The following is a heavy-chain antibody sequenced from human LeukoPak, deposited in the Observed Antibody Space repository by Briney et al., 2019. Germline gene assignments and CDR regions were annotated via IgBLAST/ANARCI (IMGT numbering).Heavy chain of an antibody. V-gene: IGHV4-59*08. Sequence: PSETLSLTCAVYGGSFSGYYWSWIRQPPGKGLEWIGNFYYSGSTNYNPSLRSRVTISGDTSKNQFSLKLTSVTAADTAVYYCARHRWVTAAWYFDLWGRGTLVTVSS. CDR1: GGSFSGYY. J-gene: IGHJ2*01. CDR2: FYYSGST. CDR3: ARHRWVTAAWYFDL. D-gene: IGHD2-21*02.